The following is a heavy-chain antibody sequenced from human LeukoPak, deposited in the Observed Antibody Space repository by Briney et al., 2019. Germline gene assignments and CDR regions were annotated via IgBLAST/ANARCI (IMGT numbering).Heavy chain of an antibody. D-gene: IGHD6-19*01. CDR3: AKTSGGSGWPHYYYYGMDV. Sequence: PGGSLRLSCAASGFTFSSYAMSWVRQAPGEGLEWVSAISGSGGSTYYADSVKGRFTISRDNSKNTLYLQMNSLRAEDTAVYYCAKTSGGSGWPHYYYYGMDVWGQGTTVTVSS. J-gene: IGHJ6*02. CDR1: GFTFSSYA. CDR2: ISGSGGST. V-gene: IGHV3-23*01.